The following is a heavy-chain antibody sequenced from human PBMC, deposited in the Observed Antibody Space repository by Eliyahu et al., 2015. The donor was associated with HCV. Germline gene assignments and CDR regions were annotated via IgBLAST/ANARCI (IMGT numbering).Heavy chain of an antibody. Sequence: EVQLVESGGGLVQPGGSLRLSCAASGFTFSDHYMDWVRPAPGXGLEWVGRTRNKANSYTTEYAASVKGRFTISRDDSKNSLYLQMNSLKTEDTAVYYCARELQPRTSEITIFGPYYYYYYMDVWGKGTTVTVSS. J-gene: IGHJ6*03. CDR2: TRNKANSYTT. CDR1: GFTFSDHY. CDR3: ARELQPRTSEITIFGPYYYYYYMDV. V-gene: IGHV3-72*01. D-gene: IGHD3-3*01.